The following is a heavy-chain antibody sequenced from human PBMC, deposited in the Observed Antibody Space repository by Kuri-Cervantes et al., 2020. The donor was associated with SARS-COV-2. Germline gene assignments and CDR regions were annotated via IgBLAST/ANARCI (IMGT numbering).Heavy chain of an antibody. CDR1: GDSVSSSSYY. CDR2: IYYSGST. J-gene: IGHJ6*03. V-gene: IGHV4-39*07. Sequence: SETLSLTCTVSGDSVSSSSYYWGWIRQPPGKGLEWIGTIYYSGSTDYNPSLKSRVTMSVDTSKNQFSLNLTSVTAADTAVYYCARPRRHNNAWFVTGYYMDVWGKGTTVTVSS. CDR3: ARPRRHNNAWFVTGYYMDV. D-gene: IGHD3-10*01.